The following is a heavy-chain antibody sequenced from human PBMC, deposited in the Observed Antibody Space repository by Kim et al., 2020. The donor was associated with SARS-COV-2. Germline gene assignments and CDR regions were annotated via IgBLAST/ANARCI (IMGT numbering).Heavy chain of an antibody. CDR2: ISGSGGST. V-gene: IGHV3-23*01. J-gene: IGHJ6*02. D-gene: IGHD6-13*01. Sequence: GGSLRLSCAASGFTFSSYAMSWVRQAPGKGLEWVSAISGSGGSTYYADSVKGRFTISRDNSKNTLYLQMNSLRAEDTAVYYCAKGVGLPAEAGIVYYYGMDVWGQGTKLTVSS. CDR1: GFTFSSYA. CDR3: AKGVGLPAEAGIVYYYGMDV.